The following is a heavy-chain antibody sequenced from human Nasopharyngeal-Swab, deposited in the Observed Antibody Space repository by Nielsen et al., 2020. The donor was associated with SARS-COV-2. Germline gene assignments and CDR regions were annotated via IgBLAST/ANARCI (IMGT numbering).Heavy chain of an antibody. CDR3: ARRALGYCDGGNCNWLDP. CDR2: IDPGDSDT. J-gene: IGHJ5*02. Sequence: GGSLRLSCTGSGYTFTNYWIAWVRQMPGKGLEWMGFIDPGDSDTRYSPSFQGQVTISVDKSINTAYLQWSSLKPSDTAMYYCARRALGYCDGGNCNWLDPWGQGTLVTVSS. V-gene: IGHV5-51*01. D-gene: IGHD2-15*01. CDR1: GYTFTNYW.